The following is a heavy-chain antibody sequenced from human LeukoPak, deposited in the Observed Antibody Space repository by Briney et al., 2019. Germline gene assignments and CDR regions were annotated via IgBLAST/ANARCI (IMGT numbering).Heavy chain of an antibody. CDR3: ARGQGATVPQVGKNWFDP. Sequence: SETLSLTCAVYIDSFSNYHWNWIRQTPAKGMEWIGEVNESGGTNISPSLRSQVILSVDTSKNQFSLRLISVTVADTAIYYCARGQGATVPQVGKNWFDPWGQGTRVTVSS. J-gene: IGHJ5*02. D-gene: IGHD1-26*01. CDR2: VNESGGT. CDR1: IDSFSNYH. V-gene: IGHV4-34*01.